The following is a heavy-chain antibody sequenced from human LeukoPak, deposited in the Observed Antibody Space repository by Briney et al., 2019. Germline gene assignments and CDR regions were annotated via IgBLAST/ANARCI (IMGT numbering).Heavy chain of an antibody. D-gene: IGHD4-23*01. CDR3: ARDTTVASGMQH. V-gene: IGHV4-59*01. Sequence: PSETLSLTCSVSGGSLITYSWSWVRQSPGKRLEWIGYIYYGGTTDYNPSLKSRVTISADTAKNQFSLRLRSVTAADTAIYYCARDTTVASGMQHWGQGTLVTFSS. J-gene: IGHJ4*02. CDR1: GGSLITYS. CDR2: IYYGGTT.